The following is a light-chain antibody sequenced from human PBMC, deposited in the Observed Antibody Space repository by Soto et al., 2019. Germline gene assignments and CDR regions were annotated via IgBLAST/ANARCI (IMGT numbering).Light chain of an antibody. V-gene: IGKV3-20*01. CDR2: DAS. Sequence: EIVMTQSPATLSVSPGERATLSCRASQSVSSNLAWYQQKPGQAPRLLIFDASSRATGIPARFSGSGSGTDFTLSISRLEPEDSAVYYCQQYGSSPMYTFGQGTKVDIK. CDR3: QQYGSSPMYT. J-gene: IGKJ2*01. CDR1: QSVSSN.